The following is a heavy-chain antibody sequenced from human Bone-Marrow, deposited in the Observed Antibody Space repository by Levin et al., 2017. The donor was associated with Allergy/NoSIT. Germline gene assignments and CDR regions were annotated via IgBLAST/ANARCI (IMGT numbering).Heavy chain of an antibody. V-gene: IGHV3-33*01. Sequence: GGSLRLSCVPSSFIITSFGMTWVRQFPGKGLEWVASISHDGSRIHYGDSVRGRFIISRVNSKNTVYLQMNSLRVEDTAMYYCVRGGPGESPGYWGQGSLVTVSS. D-gene: IGHD3-10*01. J-gene: IGHJ4*02. CDR2: ISHDGSRI. CDR1: SFIITSFG. CDR3: VRGGPGESPGY.